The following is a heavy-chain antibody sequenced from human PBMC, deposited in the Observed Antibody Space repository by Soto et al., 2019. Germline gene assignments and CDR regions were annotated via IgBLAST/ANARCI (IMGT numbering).Heavy chain of an antibody. CDR1: GFTFSSYS. J-gene: IGHJ5*02. CDR2: ISSSSSYI. D-gene: IGHD6-13*01. Sequence: GGSLRLSCAASGFTFSSYSMNWFRQAPGKGLEWVSSISSSSSYIYYADSVKGRFTISRDNAKNSLYLQMNSLRAEDTAVYYCARDLSSSFNWFDPWGQGTLVTVSS. V-gene: IGHV3-21*01. CDR3: ARDLSSSFNWFDP.